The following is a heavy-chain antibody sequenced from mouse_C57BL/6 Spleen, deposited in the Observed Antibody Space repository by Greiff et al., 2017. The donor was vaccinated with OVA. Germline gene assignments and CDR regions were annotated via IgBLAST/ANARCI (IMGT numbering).Heavy chain of an antibody. V-gene: IGHV14-3*01. CDR3: AIDYDVGAMDY. CDR2: IDPANGNT. Sequence: VHVKQSVAELVRPGASVELSCTASGFNIKNTYMHWVKQRPEQGLEWIGRIDPANGNTKYAPKFQGKATITADTSSNTAYLQLSSLTSEDTAIYYCAIDYDVGAMDYWGQGTSVTVSS. D-gene: IGHD2-4*01. J-gene: IGHJ4*01. CDR1: GFNIKNTY.